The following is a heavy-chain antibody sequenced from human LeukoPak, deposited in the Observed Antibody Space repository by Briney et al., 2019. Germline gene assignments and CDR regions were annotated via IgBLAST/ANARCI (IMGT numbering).Heavy chain of an antibody. CDR1: GGSISSSSYY. V-gene: IGHV4-39*01. CDR3: ARHFPGVAVAGYYFDY. Sequence: SETLSLTCTVSGGSISSSSYYWGWIRQPPGKGLEWIGSIYYSGSTYYNPSLKRRVTISVDTSKNQFSLKLSSVTAADTAVYYCARHFPGVAVAGYYFDYWGQGTLVTVSS. CDR2: IYYSGST. J-gene: IGHJ4*02. D-gene: IGHD6-19*01.